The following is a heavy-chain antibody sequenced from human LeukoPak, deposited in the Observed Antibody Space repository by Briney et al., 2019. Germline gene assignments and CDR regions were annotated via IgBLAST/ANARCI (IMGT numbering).Heavy chain of an antibody. CDR1: GFTFSSYS. J-gene: IGHJ4*02. V-gene: IGHV3-21*01. D-gene: IGHD5-18*01. Sequence: PGGSLRLSCAASGFTFSSYSMNWVRQAPGKGLEWVSSISSSSSYIYYADSVKGRFTISRDNAKNSLYLQMNSLRAEDTAVYYCAREIGGYSYGYRPGIDYWGQGTLVTVSS. CDR2: ISSSSSYI. CDR3: AREIGGYSYGYRPGIDY.